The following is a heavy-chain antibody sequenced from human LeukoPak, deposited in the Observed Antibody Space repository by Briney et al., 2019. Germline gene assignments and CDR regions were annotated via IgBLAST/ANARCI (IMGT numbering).Heavy chain of an antibody. Sequence: ASAKVSCKASGYTFTGYYMHWVRQAPGQGLEWMGWINPNSGGTNYAQKFQGRVTMTRDTSISTAYMELSRLRSDDTAVYYCARVRGGGYSYSAFDYWGQGTLVTVSS. D-gene: IGHD5-18*01. V-gene: IGHV1-2*02. CDR3: ARVRGGGYSYSAFDY. CDR2: INPNSGGT. CDR1: GYTFTGYY. J-gene: IGHJ4*02.